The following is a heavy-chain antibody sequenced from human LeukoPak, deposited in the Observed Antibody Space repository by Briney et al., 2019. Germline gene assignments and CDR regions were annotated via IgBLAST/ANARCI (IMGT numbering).Heavy chain of an antibody. CDR3: AREVVVAATQVPGY. V-gene: IGHV3-30-3*01. D-gene: IGHD2-15*01. Sequence: PGGSLRLSCAASGFTFSSYWMSWVRQAPGKGLEWVAVISDDGSNKDYADSVKGRFTISRDNSKNTLYVQVNSLRVEDTAVYYCAREVVVAATQVPGYWGQGTLVTVSS. CDR1: GFTFSSYW. CDR2: ISDDGSNK. J-gene: IGHJ4*02.